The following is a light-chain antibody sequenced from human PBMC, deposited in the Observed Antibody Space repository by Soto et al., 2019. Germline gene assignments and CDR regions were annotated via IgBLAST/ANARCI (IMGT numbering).Light chain of an antibody. V-gene: IGKV1-39*01. Sequence: SSLASSVAYRSTITCLARQSISSYLNWYQQKPGKAPQLLIYAASTLQSGVPSRFSGSGSGTDVTLTISSLVPEDLATYSCQLKYRTPPGFSQGTKVDIK. CDR1: QSISSY. J-gene: IGKJ1*01. CDR3: QLKYRTPPG. CDR2: AAS.